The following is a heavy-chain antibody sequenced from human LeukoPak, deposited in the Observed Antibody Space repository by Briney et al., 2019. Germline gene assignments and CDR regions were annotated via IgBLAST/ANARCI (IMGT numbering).Heavy chain of an antibody. CDR1: GGSISSYY. V-gene: IGHV4-59*01. D-gene: IGHD3-22*01. CDR2: IYYSGST. Sequence: SGTLSLTCTVSGGSISSYYWSWIRQPPGKGLEWIGYIYYSGSTNYNPSLKSRVTMSVDTSKKQFSLKLRSVTAADTAVYYCARDIGTPYYYDSSGYYSGWFDPWGQGTLVTVSS. CDR3: ARDIGTPYYYDSSGYYSGWFDP. J-gene: IGHJ5*02.